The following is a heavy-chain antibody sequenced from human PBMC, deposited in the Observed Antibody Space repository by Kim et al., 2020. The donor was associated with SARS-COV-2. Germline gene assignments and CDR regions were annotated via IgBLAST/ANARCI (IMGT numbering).Heavy chain of an antibody. CDR1: GFTFSSYD. D-gene: IGHD1-26*01. Sequence: GGSLRLSCVASGFTFSSYDMNWVRQAPGKGLEWVSTVRTSAINTFYADSVKGRFTISRDNSKNTLYLEMTSLRVDDTAVYYCAKSHSGSHFDYWGQGTL. CDR2: VRTSAINT. V-gene: IGHV3-23*01. J-gene: IGHJ4*02. CDR3: AKSHSGSHFDY.